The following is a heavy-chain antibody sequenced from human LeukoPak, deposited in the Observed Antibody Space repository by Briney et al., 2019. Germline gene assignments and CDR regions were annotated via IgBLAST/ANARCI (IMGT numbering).Heavy chain of an antibody. Sequence: PGGSLRLSCAASGFTFSSYGMHWVRQAPGKGLEWVAVISYDGSNKYYADSVKGRFTISRDNSKNTLYLQMNSLRAEDTAVYYCAKDPGGSWLFDYWGQGTLVTVFS. J-gene: IGHJ4*02. CDR1: GFTFSSYG. D-gene: IGHD6-13*01. V-gene: IGHV3-30*18. CDR3: AKDPGGSWLFDY. CDR2: ISYDGSNK.